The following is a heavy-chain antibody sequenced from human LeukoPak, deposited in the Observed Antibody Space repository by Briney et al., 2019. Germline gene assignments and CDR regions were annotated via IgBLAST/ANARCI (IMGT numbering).Heavy chain of an antibody. D-gene: IGHD3-10*01. V-gene: IGHV4-39*01. Sequence: SETLSLTCIVSGGSLNSPNYYWGWIRQPPGKGLEWIGTIYYTGTTYYNPSLKSRITISVATSKNQFSLKLTSVTAADTAVYYCARHDYYGSLNWFDPWGQGTLITVSS. CDR1: GGSLNSPNYY. J-gene: IGHJ5*02. CDR3: ARHDYYGSLNWFDP. CDR2: IYYTGTT.